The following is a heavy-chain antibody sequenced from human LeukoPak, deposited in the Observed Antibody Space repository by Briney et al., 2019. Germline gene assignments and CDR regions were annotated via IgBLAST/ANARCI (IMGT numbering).Heavy chain of an antibody. CDR2: INPSGGNT. J-gene: IGHJ5*02. V-gene: IGHV1-46*01. Sequence: ASVKVSCKASGYTFTSYYMHWVRQAPGQGPEWMGIINPSGGNTNYAQKFQGRVTMTRDMSTSTVYMDLSSLRSEDTAMYYCARALPHRRLMDTTMNQHWFDPWGQGTLVTVSS. CDR1: GYTFTSYY. CDR3: ARALPHRRLMDTTMNQHWFDP. D-gene: IGHD5-18*01.